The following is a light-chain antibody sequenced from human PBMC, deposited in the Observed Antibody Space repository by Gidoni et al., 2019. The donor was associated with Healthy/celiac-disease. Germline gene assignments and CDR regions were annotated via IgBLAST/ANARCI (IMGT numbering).Light chain of an antibody. CDR1: SSDVGGYTY. CDR3: SSYAGSNIWV. J-gene: IGLJ3*02. Sequence: TQPPSASGSPGQSVTISCTGTSSDVGGYTYVSWYQQHPGKAPKLMIYEVSKRPSGVPDRFSGSKSGNTASLTVSGLQAEDEADYYCSSYAGSNIWVFGGGTKLTVL. CDR2: EVS. V-gene: IGLV2-8*01.